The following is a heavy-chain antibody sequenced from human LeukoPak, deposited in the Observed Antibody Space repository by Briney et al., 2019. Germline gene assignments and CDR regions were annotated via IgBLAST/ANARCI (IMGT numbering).Heavy chain of an antibody. D-gene: IGHD1-26*01. CDR1: GYTFTSYY. V-gene: IGHV1-46*01. Sequence: GASVKVSCKASGYTFTSYYMHWVRQAPGQGLEWMGIINPSGGSTSYAQKFQGRVTMTRDMSTSTVYMELSSLRSEDTAVYYCARWGATGPLDVWGKGTTVTVSS. CDR2: INPSGGST. J-gene: IGHJ6*04. CDR3: ARWGATGPLDV.